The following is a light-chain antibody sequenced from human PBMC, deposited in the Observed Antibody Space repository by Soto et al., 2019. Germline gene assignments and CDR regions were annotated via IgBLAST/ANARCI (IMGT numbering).Light chain of an antibody. CDR2: DAS. CDR1: QSISSW. J-gene: IGKJ4*01. Sequence: DIQMTQSPSTLSASVGDRVTITCRASQSISSWLAWYQQKPGKAPKLLIYDASSLESGVPSGFSGSGSGTEFTLTISSLQPDDFATYYCQQYNSYSPLTFGGGTKVDI. V-gene: IGKV1-5*01. CDR3: QQYNSYSPLT.